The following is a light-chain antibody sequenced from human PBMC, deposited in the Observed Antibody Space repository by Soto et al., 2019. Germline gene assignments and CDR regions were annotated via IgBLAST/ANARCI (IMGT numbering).Light chain of an antibody. V-gene: IGLV8-61*01. CDR1: SGSVSTSYY. CDR3: VLYMGSGMGV. J-gene: IGLJ2*01. CDR2: STN. Sequence: QTVVTQEPSFSVSPGGTVTLTCGLSSGSVSTSYYPSWYQQTPGQAPCTLIYSTNTRSSGVPDRFSGSILGNKAALTITGAQADDESDYYCVLYMGSGMGVFGGGTQLT.